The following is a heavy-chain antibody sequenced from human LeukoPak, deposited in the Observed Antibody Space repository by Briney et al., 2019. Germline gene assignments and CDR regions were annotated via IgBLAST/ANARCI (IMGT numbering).Heavy chain of an antibody. CDR2: IIPIFGTA. J-gene: IGHJ6*03. Sequence: ASVKVSCKASGGTFSNYAISWVRQAPGQGLEWMGGIIPIFGTANYAQKFRGRVTITADKSTRTAYMELSRLRSDDTAVYYCAILPSPRAPDGYSYYYYYMDVWGKGTTVTVSS. V-gene: IGHV1-69*06. D-gene: IGHD5-18*01. CDR1: GGTFSNYA. CDR3: AILPSPRAPDGYSYYYYYMDV.